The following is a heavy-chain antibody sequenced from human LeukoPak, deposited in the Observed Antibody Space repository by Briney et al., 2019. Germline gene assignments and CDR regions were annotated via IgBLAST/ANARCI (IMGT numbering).Heavy chain of an antibody. J-gene: IGHJ4*02. CDR2: IRSKAHGGTT. CDR1: GFTFGDYA. D-gene: IGHD5-18*01. CDR3: VRVVTRVIFDY. Sequence: QPGRSLRLSCTASGFTFGDYAMSWVCQAPGKGLEWVGFIRSKAHGGTTEYAASVKGRFTISRDDSKSIAYLQMNSLKTEDTAVYYCVRVVTRVIFDYWGQGTLVTVSS. V-gene: IGHV3-49*04.